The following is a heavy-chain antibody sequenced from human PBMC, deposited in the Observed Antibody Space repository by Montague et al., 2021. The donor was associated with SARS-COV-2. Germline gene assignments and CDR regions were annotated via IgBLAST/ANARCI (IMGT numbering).Heavy chain of an antibody. CDR2: IYSSGST. V-gene: IGHV4-4*07. Sequence: SETLSLTCTVSGGSMRSYYWSWIRQPAGQGLEWIGRIYSSGSTNYNPSLTSRIPMSVDTSGNQFSLKVTSVTAADTAVYYCSRDLGAPDCYFDSWGRGTLVTVSS. J-gene: IGHJ4*02. CDR3: SRDLGAPDCYFDS. D-gene: IGHD4/OR15-4a*01. CDR1: GGSMRSYY.